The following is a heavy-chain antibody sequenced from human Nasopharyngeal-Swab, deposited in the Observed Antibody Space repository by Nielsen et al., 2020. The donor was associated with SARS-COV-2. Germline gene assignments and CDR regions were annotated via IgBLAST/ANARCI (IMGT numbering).Heavy chain of an antibody. V-gene: IGHV3-30-3*01. CDR1: GFTFSSYA. CDR2: ISYDESNK. Sequence: GESLKISCAASGFTFSSYAMHWVRQAPGKGLEWVAVISYDESNKYYADSVKGRFTISRDNSKNTLYLQMNSLRAEDTVVYYCARVPEDYVWGGEGVFDYWGQGTLVTVSS. J-gene: IGHJ4*02. CDR3: ARVPEDYVWGGEGVFDY. D-gene: IGHD3-16*01.